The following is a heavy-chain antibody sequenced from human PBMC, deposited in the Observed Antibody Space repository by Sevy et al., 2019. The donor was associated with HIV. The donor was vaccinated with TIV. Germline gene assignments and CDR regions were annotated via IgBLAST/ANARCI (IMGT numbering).Heavy chain of an antibody. V-gene: IGHV4-4*07. CDR3: ARVRGYHAFDI. J-gene: IGHJ3*02. Sequence: SETLSLTCSVSGGSMSSYYWSWIRQPAGKGLEWIGRIYTSGSANYNPSLKSRVTMSVDTSKNQFSLKLSSVTAADTAVYYCARVRGYHAFDIWGQGTMVTVSS. CDR1: GGSMSSYY. D-gene: IGHD5-18*01. CDR2: IYTSGSA.